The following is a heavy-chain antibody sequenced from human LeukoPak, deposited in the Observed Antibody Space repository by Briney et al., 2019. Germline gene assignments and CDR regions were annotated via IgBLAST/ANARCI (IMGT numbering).Heavy chain of an antibody. J-gene: IGHJ4*02. V-gene: IGHV3-23*01. D-gene: IGHD3-22*01. CDR2: ISGSGGST. CDR3: STTYYYDSSEGY. CDR1: GFTFSSYA. Sequence: GGSLRLSCAASGFTFSSYAMSWVRQAPGKGLEWVSAISGSGGSTYYADSVKGRFTISRDNSKNTLSLQMNSLRVEDTAVYYCSTTYYYDSSEGYWGQGTLVTVSS.